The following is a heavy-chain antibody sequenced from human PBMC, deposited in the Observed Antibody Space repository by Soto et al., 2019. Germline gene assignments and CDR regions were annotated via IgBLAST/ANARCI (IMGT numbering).Heavy chain of an antibody. Sequence: GASVKVSCKVSGYTLTELSMHWVRQAPGKGLEWMGGFDPEDGETIYAQKFQGRVTMTEDTSTDTAYMELSSLRSEDTAVYYCATMLKLLWFGESRGAMDVWGQGTTVTVSS. CDR1: GYTLTELS. CDR2: FDPEDGET. D-gene: IGHD3-10*01. J-gene: IGHJ6*02. V-gene: IGHV1-24*01. CDR3: ATMLKLLWFGESRGAMDV.